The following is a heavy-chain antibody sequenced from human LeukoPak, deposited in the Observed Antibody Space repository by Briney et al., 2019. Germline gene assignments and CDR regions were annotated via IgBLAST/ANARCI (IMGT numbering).Heavy chain of an antibody. Sequence: PSGTLSLTCAVSGGSISSSNWWSWVRQPPGKGLERIGEIYHSGSTNYNPSLKSRVTISVDKSKNQFSLKLSSVTAADTAVYYCARDYCSGGSCYPSNWGQGTLVTVSS. V-gene: IGHV4-4*02. CDR1: GGSISSSNW. D-gene: IGHD2-15*01. CDR3: ARDYCSGGSCYPSN. CDR2: IYHSGST. J-gene: IGHJ4*02.